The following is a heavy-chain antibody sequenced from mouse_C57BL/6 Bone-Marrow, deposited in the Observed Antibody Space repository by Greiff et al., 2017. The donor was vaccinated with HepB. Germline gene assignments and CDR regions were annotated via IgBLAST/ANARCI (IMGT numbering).Heavy chain of an antibody. J-gene: IGHJ2*01. D-gene: IGHD3-2*02. CDR3: AREAGQLRPYFDY. CDR2: IRDGGSYP. CDR1: GFTFSSYA. V-gene: IGHV5-4*01. Sequence: EVQLVESGGGLVKPGGSLKLSCAASGFTFSSYAMSWVRQTPEKRLEWVATIRDGGSYPYYPDNGKGRFTISRDNAKNNLYLQMSHLKSEDTAMYYCAREAGQLRPYFDYWGQGTTLTVSS.